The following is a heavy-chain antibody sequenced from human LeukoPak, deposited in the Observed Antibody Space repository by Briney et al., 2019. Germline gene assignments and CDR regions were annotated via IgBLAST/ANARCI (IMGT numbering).Heavy chain of an antibody. CDR1: GGSISSGSYY. CDR2: IYYSGST. CDR3: ARHIAVAGKAAFDY. V-gene: IGHV4-61*01. Sequence: SQTLSLTCTVSGGSISSGSYYWSWIRQPPGKGLEWIGYIYYSGSTNYNPSLKSRVTISVDTSKNQFSLKLSSVTAADTAVYYCARHIAVAGKAAFDYWGQGTLVTVSS. J-gene: IGHJ4*02. D-gene: IGHD6-19*01.